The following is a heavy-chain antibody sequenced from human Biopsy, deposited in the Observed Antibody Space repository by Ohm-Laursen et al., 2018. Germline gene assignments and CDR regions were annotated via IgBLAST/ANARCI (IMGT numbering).Heavy chain of an antibody. D-gene: IGHD5-18*01. CDR2: FYSSGTT. Sequence: SDTLSLTCTVSDASASSGRYYWTWIRQPPRKPLEWIGYFYSSGTTRYNPSLESRLSISMDTSKNEVSLRLTSMTAADTAVYFCARGSSYGYDFDYWGQGTLVAVSS. J-gene: IGHJ4*02. CDR1: DASASSGRYY. CDR3: ARGSSYGYDFDY. V-gene: IGHV4-61*01.